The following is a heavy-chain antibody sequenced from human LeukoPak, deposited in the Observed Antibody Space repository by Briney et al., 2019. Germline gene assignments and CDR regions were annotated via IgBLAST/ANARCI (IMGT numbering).Heavy chain of an antibody. D-gene: IGHD3-9*01. V-gene: IGHV3-21*01. CDR1: GFTFSSYS. Sequence: GGSLRLPCAASGFTFSSYSMNWVRQAPGKGLEWVSSISSSSSYIYYADSMKGRFTISRDNAKNSLYLQMNSLRAEDTAVYYCARGVQIRYFDGYHYFDYWGQGTLVTVSS. CDR3: ARGVQIRYFDGYHYFDY. CDR2: ISSSSSYI. J-gene: IGHJ4*02.